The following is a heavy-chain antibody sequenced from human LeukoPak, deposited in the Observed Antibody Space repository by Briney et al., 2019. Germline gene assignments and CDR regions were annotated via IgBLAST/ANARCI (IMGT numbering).Heavy chain of an antibody. CDR3: SRSVTTSYYYYGMDV. J-gene: IGHJ6*02. CDR2: IYYSGST. Sequence: SETLSLTCTVSDGSISSSSYFWGWIRQPPGMRLEWVGNIYYSGSTFYNPSLKSRVTISVDTSKNQSSLKLSSVTAADTAVYYCSRSVTTSYYYYGMDVWGQGTTVTVSS. V-gene: IGHV4-39*01. D-gene: IGHD3-3*01. CDR1: DGSISSSSYF.